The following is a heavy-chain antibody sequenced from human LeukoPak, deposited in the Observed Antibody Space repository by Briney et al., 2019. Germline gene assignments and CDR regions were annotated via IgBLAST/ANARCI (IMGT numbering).Heavy chain of an antibody. V-gene: IGHV3-30-3*01. CDR2: ISYDGSNK. CDR3: ARDGVHAFDI. Sequence: PGRSLRLSCAASGFTFSSYAMPWVRQAPGKGLEWVAVISYDGSNKYYADSVKGRFTISRDNSKNTLYLQMNSLRAEDTAVYYCARDGVHAFDIWGQGTMVTVSS. CDR1: GFTFSSYA. J-gene: IGHJ3*02. D-gene: IGHD3-16*01.